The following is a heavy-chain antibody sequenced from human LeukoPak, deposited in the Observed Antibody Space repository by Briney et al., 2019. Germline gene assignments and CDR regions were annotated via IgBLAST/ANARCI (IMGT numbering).Heavy chain of an antibody. CDR3: ARVDAYGDYDYYMDV. J-gene: IGHJ6*03. CDR2: ISSSSSTI. V-gene: IGHV3-48*03. D-gene: IGHD4-17*01. Sequence: GGSLRLSCAASGFTFSSYEMNWVRQAPGKGLEWVSYISSSSSTIYDADSVKGRFTISRDNAKNSLYLQMNSLRAEDTAVYYCARVDAYGDYDYYMDVWGKGTTVTISS. CDR1: GFTFSSYE.